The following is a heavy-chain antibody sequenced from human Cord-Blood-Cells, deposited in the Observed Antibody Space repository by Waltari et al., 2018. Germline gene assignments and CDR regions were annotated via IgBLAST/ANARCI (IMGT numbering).Heavy chain of an antibody. CDR2: NHTSAST. CDR3: ARGSRSDFCSGYYEYFQH. V-gene: IGHV4-4*07. Sequence: QVQLQESGPGLVKPSETLSLTCTVPGGSISSYYWSWIRQPAGKGLEWIGRNHTSASTNSNPSLTSRITMSVDTSKNPFTLKRSSVTAADTAVYYCARGSRSDFCSGYYEYFQHWGQGTLVTVSS. J-gene: IGHJ1*01. CDR1: GGSISSYY. D-gene: IGHD3-3*01.